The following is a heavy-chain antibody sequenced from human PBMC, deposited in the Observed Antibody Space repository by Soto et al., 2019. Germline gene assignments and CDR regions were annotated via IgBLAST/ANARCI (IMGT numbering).Heavy chain of an antibody. D-gene: IGHD6-6*01. CDR3: LRDVSSSIDC. CDR1: GYTFTAYA. CDR2: INAGNGDT. J-gene: IGHJ4*02. V-gene: IGHV1-3*01. Sequence: QVQLVQSGAEVKEPGASVKVSCKASGYTFTAYALHWVRQAPGHRLEWMGWINAGNGDTKYSQKFQDRVTITRDTAASTVYMERSSLRSEDTTVYYWLRDVSSSIDCWGQGTLVTVSS.